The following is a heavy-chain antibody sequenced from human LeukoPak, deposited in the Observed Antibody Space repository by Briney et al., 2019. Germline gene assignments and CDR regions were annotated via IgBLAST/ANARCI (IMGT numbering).Heavy chain of an antibody. D-gene: IGHD3-16*01. CDR2: ISGSGANT. J-gene: IGHJ4*02. CDR3: AIITGGY. CDR1: GFTFSSSV. V-gene: IGHV3-23*01. Sequence: GGSLRLSCAASGFTFSSSVMTWVRQVPGKGLEWVSAISGSGANTYYADSVKGRFTISRDTSKNTLYLQMNSLRAEDTAVYYCAIITGGYWGQGTLVTVSS.